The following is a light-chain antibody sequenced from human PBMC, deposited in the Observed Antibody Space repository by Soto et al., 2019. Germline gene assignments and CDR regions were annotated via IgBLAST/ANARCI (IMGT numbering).Light chain of an antibody. V-gene: IGKV3-15*01. Sequence: DIVMTQSPATLSVSPGERATLSCRASQSVASNLAWYQQRPGQAPRLLIYGASTRATGVPVRFSGSGSGPEFTLTISSLQSEDFAVYYCHHYNNWPHTFGGGTKVEIK. CDR2: GAS. CDR1: QSVASN. J-gene: IGKJ4*02. CDR3: HHYNNWPHT.